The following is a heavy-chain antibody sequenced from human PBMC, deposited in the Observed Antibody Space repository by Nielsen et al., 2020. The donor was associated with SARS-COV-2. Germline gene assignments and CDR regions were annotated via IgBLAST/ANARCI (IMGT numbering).Heavy chain of an antibody. Sequence: SVKVSCKASGGTFSSYAISWVRQAPGQGLEWMGGIIPIFGTANYAQKFQGRVTITADKSTSTAYMELSSLRSEDTAVYYCARDRFVEAAPSFYFYGLDVWGQGTTVTVSS. CDR3: ARDRFVEAAPSFYFYGLDV. V-gene: IGHV1-69*06. D-gene: IGHD6-13*01. CDR1: GGTFSSYA. J-gene: IGHJ6*02. CDR2: IIPIFGTA.